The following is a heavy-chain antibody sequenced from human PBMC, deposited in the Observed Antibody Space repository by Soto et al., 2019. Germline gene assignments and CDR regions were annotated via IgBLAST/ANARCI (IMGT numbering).Heavy chain of an antibody. Sequence: EVQLVESGGGLVQPGGSLRLSCAAAGFTLSSYSMHWVRQAPGKGLEWVSYISGSGGTLYYADSVKGRFTSSRDNAKNSLSVQMNSLRDEDTAVYFCARETGLRSSGWSYYFDFWGQGTRVTVSS. D-gene: IGHD6-19*01. CDR2: ISGSGGTL. CDR3: ARETGLRSSGWSYYFDF. J-gene: IGHJ4*02. CDR1: GFTLSSYS. V-gene: IGHV3-48*02.